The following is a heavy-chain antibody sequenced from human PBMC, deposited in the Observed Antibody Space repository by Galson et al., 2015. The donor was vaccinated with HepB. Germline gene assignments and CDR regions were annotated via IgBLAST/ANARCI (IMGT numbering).Heavy chain of an antibody. CDR1: GFTFSSYG. CDR3: AREPHCSSSPCPALGAFDL. CDR2: ISYDGSNK. Sequence: SLRLSCAASGFTFSSYGMHWVRQAPGKGLEWVAVISYDGSNKYYADSVKGRFTISRDNSKNTLYLQMNSLSTEDTAMYYCAREPHCSSSPCPALGAFDLWGQGSMVIVSS. D-gene: IGHD4-11*01. V-gene: IGHV3-30*03. J-gene: IGHJ3*01.